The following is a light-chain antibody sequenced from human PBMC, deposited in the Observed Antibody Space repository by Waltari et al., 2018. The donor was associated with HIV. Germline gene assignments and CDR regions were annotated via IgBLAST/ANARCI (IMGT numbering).Light chain of an antibody. CDR3: VSYTEKDTFLL. CDR1: SNDIGTYNF. Sequence: QSALPQPPSASGSPGQSVAISCTGSSNDIGTYNFVSWYQHHPGKAPKLIIYDVTRRPPGIPDRFSGTKSGYTASLTVSDLQVEDEADYYCVSYTEKDTFLLFGGGTKLAV. J-gene: IGLJ2*01. CDR2: DVT. V-gene: IGLV2-8*01.